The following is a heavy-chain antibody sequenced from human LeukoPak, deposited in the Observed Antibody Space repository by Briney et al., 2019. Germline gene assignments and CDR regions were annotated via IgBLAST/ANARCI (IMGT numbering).Heavy chain of an antibody. Sequence: GASVKVSCKASGYTFTGYYMHWVRQAPGQGLEWMGWINPNSGGTNYAQKFQGRVTMTRDTSISTAYMELGRLRSDDTAVYYCSRKLITAWFDPWGQGTLVTVSS. CDR3: SRKLITAWFDP. D-gene: IGHD1-1*01. J-gene: IGHJ5*02. CDR2: INPNSGGT. CDR1: GYTFTGYY. V-gene: IGHV1-2*02.